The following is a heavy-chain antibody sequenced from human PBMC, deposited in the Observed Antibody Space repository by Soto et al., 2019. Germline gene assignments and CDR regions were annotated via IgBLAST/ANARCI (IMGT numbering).Heavy chain of an antibody. V-gene: IGHV4-59*01. CDR1: GGSISSYY. D-gene: IGHD6-13*01. J-gene: IGHJ6*02. CDR3: ARANFGIAAAGDPYYYYGMDV. Sequence: PSETLSLTCTVSGGSISSYYWSWIRQPPGKGLEWIGYIYYSGSTNYNPSLKSRVTISVDTSKNQFSLKLSSVTAADTAVYYCARANFGIAAAGDPYYYYGMDVWGQRPTITVSS. CDR2: IYYSGST.